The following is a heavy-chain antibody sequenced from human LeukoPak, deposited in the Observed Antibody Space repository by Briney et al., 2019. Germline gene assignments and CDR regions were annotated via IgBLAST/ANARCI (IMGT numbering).Heavy chain of an antibody. CDR1: GGSISSSSYY. CDR3: ARRRYDFRSASGAFDY. V-gene: IGHV4-39*07. Sequence: PSETLSLTCTVSGGSISSSSYYWGWIRQPPGKGLEWIGSIYYSGSTYYNPSLKSRVTISVDTSKNQFSLKLSSVTAADTAVYYCARRRYDFRSASGAFDYWGQGTLVTVSS. J-gene: IGHJ4*02. D-gene: IGHD3-3*01. CDR2: IYYSGST.